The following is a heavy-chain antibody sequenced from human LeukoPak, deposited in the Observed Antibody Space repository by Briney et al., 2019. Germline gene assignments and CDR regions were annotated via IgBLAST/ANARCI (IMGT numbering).Heavy chain of an antibody. D-gene: IGHD3-10*01. CDR2: ISSSSRYI. V-gene: IGHV3-21*01. J-gene: IGHJ4*02. CDR3: ARDRGSYGSGSYYDY. CDR1: GFTFSSYS. Sequence: GRSLRLSCAASGFTFSSYSMNWVRQAPGKGLEWVSSISSSSRYIYYADSVKGRFTISRDNAKNSLYLQMNSLRAEDTAVYYCARDRGSYGSGSYYDYWGQGTLVTVSS.